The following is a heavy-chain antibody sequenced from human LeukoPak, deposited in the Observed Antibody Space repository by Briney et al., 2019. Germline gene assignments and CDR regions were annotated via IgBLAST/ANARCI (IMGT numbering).Heavy chain of an antibody. CDR2: IQTSGST. Sequence: KPSETLSLTCPVSGGSISSYYWSWIRQPAGGGLEWIGRIQTSGSTNYNPSLKSRVTMSVDTPKNKFSLKVNSVTAADTAVYYCARVGSGWSFDYWGQGTLVTVSS. D-gene: IGHD6-19*01. J-gene: IGHJ4*02. CDR1: GGSISSYY. CDR3: ARVGSGWSFDY. V-gene: IGHV4-4*07.